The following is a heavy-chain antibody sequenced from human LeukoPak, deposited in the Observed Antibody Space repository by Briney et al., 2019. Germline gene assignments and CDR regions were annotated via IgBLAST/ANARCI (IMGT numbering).Heavy chain of an antibody. Sequence: GASVKVSCKASGYTFTSYYMHWVRQAPGQGHEWMGWINPNSGGANYAQKFQGRVTMTWDTSISTAYMELSRLRSDDTAVYYCARDAISMVWGDFRWLFDYWGQGTLVTVSS. CDR2: INPNSGGA. CDR3: ARDAISMVWGDFRWLFDY. D-gene: IGHD3-10*01. V-gene: IGHV1-2*02. J-gene: IGHJ4*02. CDR1: GYTFTSYY.